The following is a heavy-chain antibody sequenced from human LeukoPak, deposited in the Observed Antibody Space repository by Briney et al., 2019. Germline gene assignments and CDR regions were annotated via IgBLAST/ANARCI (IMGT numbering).Heavy chain of an antibody. CDR2: IKQDGNEK. CDR3: VRERGWLSDC. V-gene: IGHV3-7*04. J-gene: IGHJ4*02. CDR1: GFTFSSHW. Sequence: PGGPLRLSCAASGFTFSSHWMSWVRQAPGKGLEWVADIKQDGNEKYYVDSVKGRFTISRDNAKNSLYLQMNSLRAEDTAVYYCVRERGWLSDCWGQGTLVTVSS. D-gene: IGHD5-12*01.